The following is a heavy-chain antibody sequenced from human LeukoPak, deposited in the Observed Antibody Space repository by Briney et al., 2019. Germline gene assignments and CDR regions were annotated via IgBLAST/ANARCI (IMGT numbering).Heavy chain of an antibody. J-gene: IGHJ3*02. V-gene: IGHV3-48*01. Sequence: GGSLRLSCSASGFTFSSYTMHWVRQAPGKWLEWVSYISDISSAIHYADSVKGRFTISRDNAKKSLYLQMNSLRPEDTAVYYCARPLAVAGLDAFHIWGPGTRVTVSS. D-gene: IGHD6-19*01. CDR3: ARPLAVAGLDAFHI. CDR1: GFTFSSYT. CDR2: ISDISSAI.